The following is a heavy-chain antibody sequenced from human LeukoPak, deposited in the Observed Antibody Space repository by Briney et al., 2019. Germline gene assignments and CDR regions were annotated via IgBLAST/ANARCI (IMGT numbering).Heavy chain of an antibody. CDR1: GYTFNRYG. V-gene: IGHV1-18*01. CDR3: ARERASYGDYYGMDV. D-gene: IGHD5-18*01. Sequence: ASVKVSCKASGYTFNRYGISWVRQAPGQGLEWMGWIGSYNGNTNYAQKLQGRVTMTTDTSTSTAYMELRSLRSDDTAVYYCARERASYGDYYGMDVWGQGTTVTVSS. CDR2: IGSYNGNT. J-gene: IGHJ6*02.